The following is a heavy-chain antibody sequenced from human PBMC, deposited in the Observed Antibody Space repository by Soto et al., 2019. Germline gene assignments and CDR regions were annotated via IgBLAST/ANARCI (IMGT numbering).Heavy chain of an antibody. CDR1: GASISSSSYY. Sequence: ETLSLTCTVSGASISSSSYYWGWIRQPPGHGLEWIGSIYYSGTTYYNPSLKSRLTMSLDASQNQFSLKLNSLTDADTAVYFCARVPSPFDYYYAMDVWGQGTTVTVSS. J-gene: IGHJ6*02. V-gene: IGHV4-39*07. D-gene: IGHD3-16*01. CDR2: IYYSGTT. CDR3: ARVPSPFDYYYAMDV.